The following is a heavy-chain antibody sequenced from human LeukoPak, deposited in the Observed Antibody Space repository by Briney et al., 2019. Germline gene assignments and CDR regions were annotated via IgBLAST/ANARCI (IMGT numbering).Heavy chain of an antibody. J-gene: IGHJ4*02. D-gene: IGHD3-22*01. CDR3: ASERNYYGSSGYYPSPAY. CDR2: ISSSGSTI. Sequence: GGSLRLSCAASGFTFSSYEMNWVRQAPGKGLEWVSYISSSGSTIYYADSVKGRFTISRDNAKNSLYLQMNSLRAEDTAVYYCASERNYYGSSGYYPSPAYWGQGTLVTVSS. V-gene: IGHV3-48*03. CDR1: GFTFSSYE.